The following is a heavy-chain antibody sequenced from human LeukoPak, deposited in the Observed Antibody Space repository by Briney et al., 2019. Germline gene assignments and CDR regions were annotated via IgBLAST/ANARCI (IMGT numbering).Heavy chain of an antibody. CDR3: ARHQYCYGSSLDY. V-gene: IGHV5-10-1*01. D-gene: IGHD2/OR15-2a*01. Sequence: GESLKISCRGSGYSFTNYWISWVRQMPGKGLEWMGRIDPSDSFTHYSPSFESDVTISADNSITTASLQWSRLKASNTAIYYCARHQYCYGSSLDYWGQGTLVTVSS. CDR2: IDPSDSFT. J-gene: IGHJ4*02. CDR1: GYSFTNYW.